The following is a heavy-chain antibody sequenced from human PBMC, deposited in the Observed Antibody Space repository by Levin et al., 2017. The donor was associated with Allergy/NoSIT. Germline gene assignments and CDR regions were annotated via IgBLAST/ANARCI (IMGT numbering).Heavy chain of an antibody. CDR1: GFTFSSYW. D-gene: IGHD6-19*01. J-gene: IGHJ6*02. CDR2: IKQDGSEK. Sequence: GESLKISCAASGFTFSSYWMSWVRQAPGKGLEWVANIKQDGSEKYYVDSVKGRFTISRDNAKNSLYLQMNSLRAEDTAVYYCARDTYSSGWYRARAYYYYGMDVWGQGTTVTVSS. V-gene: IGHV3-7*01. CDR3: ARDTYSSGWYRARAYYYYGMDV.